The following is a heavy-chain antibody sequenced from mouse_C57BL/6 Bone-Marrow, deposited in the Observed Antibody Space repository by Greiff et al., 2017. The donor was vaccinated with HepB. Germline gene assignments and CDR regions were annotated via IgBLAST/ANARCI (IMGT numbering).Heavy chain of an antibody. Sequence: ESGPGLVKPSQSLSLTCSVTGYSITSGYYWNWIRQFPGNKLEWMGYISYDGSNNYNPSLKNRIPITRDTSKNQFFLKLNSVTTEDTATYYCARDNGSSYVAMDYWGQGTSVTVSS. D-gene: IGHD1-1*01. CDR2: ISYDGSN. J-gene: IGHJ4*01. CDR3: ARDNGSSYVAMDY. CDR1: GYSITSGYY. V-gene: IGHV3-6*01.